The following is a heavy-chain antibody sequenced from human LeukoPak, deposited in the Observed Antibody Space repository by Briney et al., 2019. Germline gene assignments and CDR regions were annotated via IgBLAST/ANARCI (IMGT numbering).Heavy chain of an antibody. D-gene: IGHD3-10*01. V-gene: IGHV1-18*01. CDR1: GYTFDTYG. CDR3: ARHSWFGELLLLDY. Sequence: ASVKVSCKASGYTFDTYGISWVRQAPGQGLEWMGWINVYKGNTVYAQKFQGRVTMTTDTSSSMVYMELRSLRSDDTAVYYCARHSWFGELLLLDYWGQGTLVTVSS. CDR2: INVYKGNT. J-gene: IGHJ4*02.